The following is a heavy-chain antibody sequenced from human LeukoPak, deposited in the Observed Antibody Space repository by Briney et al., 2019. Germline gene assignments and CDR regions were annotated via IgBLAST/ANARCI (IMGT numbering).Heavy chain of an antibody. CDR3: TTSRIHTRTLMDV. Sequence: GGSLRLSCAASGFTFSSYAMSWVRQAPGKGLEWVGRIKSKTDGGTTDYAAPVKGRFTISRDDSKNTLYLQMNSPKTEDTAVYYCTTSRIHTRTLMDVWGKGTTVTVSS. CDR1: GFTFSSYA. J-gene: IGHJ6*03. V-gene: IGHV3-15*01. CDR2: IKSKTDGGTT.